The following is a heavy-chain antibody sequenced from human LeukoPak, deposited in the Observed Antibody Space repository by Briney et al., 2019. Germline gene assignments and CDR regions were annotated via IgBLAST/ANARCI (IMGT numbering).Heavy chain of an antibody. Sequence: PSETLSLTCTVSGASISSGDYYWAWIRQPPGKGLEWIGSIYYSGSIYYNPSLKSRVTISVDTSKNHFSLKLSSVTAADTAVYYCARSGQRIGRFDPWGQGTLVTVSS. CDR2: IYYSGSI. V-gene: IGHV4-39*02. D-gene: IGHD1-26*01. CDR1: GASISSGDYY. J-gene: IGHJ5*02. CDR3: ARSGQRIGRFDP.